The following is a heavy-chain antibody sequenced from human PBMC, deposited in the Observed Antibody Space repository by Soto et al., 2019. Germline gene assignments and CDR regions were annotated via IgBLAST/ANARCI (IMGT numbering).Heavy chain of an antibody. CDR3: ASTEITMIVVDY. J-gene: IGHJ4*02. D-gene: IGHD3-22*01. CDR1: GGSISSGDYY. Sequence: SETLSLTCTVSGGSISSGDYYWSWIRQPPGKGLEWIGYIYYSGSTYYNPSLKSRVTISVDTSKNQFSLKLSSVTAADTAVYYCASTEITMIVVDYWGQGTLVTVSS. V-gene: IGHV4-30-4*01. CDR2: IYYSGST.